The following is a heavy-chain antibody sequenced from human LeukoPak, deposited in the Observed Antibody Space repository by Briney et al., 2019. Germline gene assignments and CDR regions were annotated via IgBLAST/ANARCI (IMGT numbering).Heavy chain of an antibody. J-gene: IGHJ4*02. CDR1: GFTFSNYY. V-gene: IGHV3-7*03. CDR3: AKKCSSLNCHSFDY. CDR2: VKEDGSEK. D-gene: IGHD2-2*01. Sequence: GGSLRLSCAASGFTFSNYYMNWVRQAPGKGLEWVANVKEDGSEKYYVDFVKGRFTISRDNANSSLYLQMNRLRAEDTAVYYCAKKCSSLNCHSFDYWGQGTLVTVSS.